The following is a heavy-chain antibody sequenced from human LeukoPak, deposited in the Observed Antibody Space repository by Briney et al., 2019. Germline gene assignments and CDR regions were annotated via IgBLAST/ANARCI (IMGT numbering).Heavy chain of an antibody. Sequence: PGGSLRLSCAASGFTFSTYWMSWVRQAPGKGLEWVANIKEDGSEKYYVDSVKGRFTISRDNAKSSLYLQMNSVRAEDSAIYYCARDRPPIPPLFGCSSSGCFHRFDPRGQGTLVIVSS. V-gene: IGHV3-7*01. J-gene: IGHJ5*02. CDR3: ARDRPPIPPLFGCSSSGCFHRFDP. D-gene: IGHD2-15*01. CDR2: IKEDGSEK. CDR1: GFTFSTYW.